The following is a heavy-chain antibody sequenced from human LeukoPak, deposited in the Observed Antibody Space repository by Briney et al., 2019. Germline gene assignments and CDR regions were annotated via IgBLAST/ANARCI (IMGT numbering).Heavy chain of an antibody. Sequence: GASVKVSCKASGYIFTDYYIHWVRQAPGQGLEWMGWISPSSGGTNYAQKLQGRVTMTRDTSMTTADMGLSRLRSDDTAVYYCARQLRDYYYYGMDVWGKGTTVSVSS. V-gene: IGHV1-2*02. J-gene: IGHJ6*04. CDR2: ISPSSGGT. CDR3: ARQLRDYYYYGMDV. CDR1: GYIFTDYY. D-gene: IGHD1-7*01.